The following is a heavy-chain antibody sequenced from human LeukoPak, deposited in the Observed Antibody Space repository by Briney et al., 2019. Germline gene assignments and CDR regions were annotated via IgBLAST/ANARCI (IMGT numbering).Heavy chain of an antibody. V-gene: IGHV3-30*15. CDR1: GFTFSAYA. CDR2: ISYDGSNK. D-gene: IGHD1-26*01. CDR3: ASGPGPIAGAKNPFNI. Sequence: GRSLRLSCAVSGFTFSAYAMRWVRQAPGKGLEGVAVISYDGSNKYYADSVKGRFTISGDKSKDTLFLQMSSLRPEDTAVYYCASGPGPIAGAKNPFNIWGQGTMVTVSS. J-gene: IGHJ3*02.